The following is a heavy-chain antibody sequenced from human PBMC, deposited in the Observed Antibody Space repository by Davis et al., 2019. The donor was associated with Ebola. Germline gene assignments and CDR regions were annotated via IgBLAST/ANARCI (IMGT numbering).Heavy chain of an antibody. Sequence: LRLSCTVSGGSISNGDYSWSWIRQPPGKGLEWIGYIHHSGGTYYNPSLKSRLTLSVDTSKNQFSLSLTSVTAADTAVYYCARDDVTGLLDSWGQGSRVIVSS. CDR1: GGSISNGDYS. J-gene: IGHJ4*02. D-gene: IGHD2-8*02. CDR2: IHHSGGT. CDR3: ARDDVTGLLDS. V-gene: IGHV4-30-4*08.